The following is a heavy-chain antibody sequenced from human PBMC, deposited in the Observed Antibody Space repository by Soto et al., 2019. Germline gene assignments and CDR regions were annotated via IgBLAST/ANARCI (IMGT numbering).Heavy chain of an antibody. CDR2: VSSDGDTR. CDR3: AKDTRQRAYSYRAYFDY. Sequence: PGGSTGLGCAACGFTVWNHGMEGVRQAQGKGLEWVAVVSSDGDTRYYAASVKGRFTISRDNSKNTLFLEMNSLRPEDTAVYYCAKDTRQRAYSYRAYFDYWGQGSLAT. D-gene: IGHD3-16*02. V-gene: IGHV3-30*18. CDR1: GFTVWNHG. J-gene: IGHJ4*02.